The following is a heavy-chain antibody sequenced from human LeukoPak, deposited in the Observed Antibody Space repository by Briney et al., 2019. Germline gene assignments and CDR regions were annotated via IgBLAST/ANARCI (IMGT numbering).Heavy chain of an antibody. V-gene: IGHV3-30*02. CDR1: GFTFSSYG. CDR2: IRYDGSNK. J-gene: IGHJ5*02. CDR3: AKDPPLGYCSSTSCSSMA. Sequence: GGSLRLSCAASGFTFSSYGMHWVRQAPGKGLEWVAFIRYDGSNKYYADSVKGRFTISRDNSKNTLYLQMNSLRAEVTAVYYCAKDPPLGYCSSTSCSSMAWGQGTLVTVSS. D-gene: IGHD2-2*01.